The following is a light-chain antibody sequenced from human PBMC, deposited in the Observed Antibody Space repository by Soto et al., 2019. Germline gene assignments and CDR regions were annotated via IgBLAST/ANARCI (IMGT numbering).Light chain of an antibody. V-gene: IGLV7-46*02. Sequence: QAVVTQEPSLTVSPRGTVTRTCGTTTGAVTSGHYPYWFQQKPGQAPRTLIYDTVNRESWTPARFSGSLLGGKAALTLLGAQPEDEAEYYCMLSYNAAGVLGGGTKVTVL. J-gene: IGLJ2*01. CDR1: TGAVTSGHY. CDR3: MLSYNAAGV. CDR2: DTV.